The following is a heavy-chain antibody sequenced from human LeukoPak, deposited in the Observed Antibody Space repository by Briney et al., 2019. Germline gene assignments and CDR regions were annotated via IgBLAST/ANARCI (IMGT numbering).Heavy chain of an antibody. CDR1: GFTFDDYA. CDR2: ISGSSSTI. CDR3: AREPAAAGKNWFDP. J-gene: IGHJ5*02. D-gene: IGHD6-25*01. V-gene: IGHV3-48*03. Sequence: PGRSLRLSCAASGFTFDDYAMHWVRQAPGKGLEWVSYISGSSSTIYYVDSVKGRFTISRDNAKNSLYLQMNSLRAEDTAVYYCAREPAAAGKNWFDPWGQGTLVTVSS.